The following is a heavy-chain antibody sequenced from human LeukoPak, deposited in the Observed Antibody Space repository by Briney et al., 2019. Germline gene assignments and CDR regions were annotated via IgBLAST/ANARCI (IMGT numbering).Heavy chain of an antibody. J-gene: IGHJ4*02. CDR3: ATDDPVMLTFGGVINLPFDY. CDR1: GNTLTESA. D-gene: IGHD3-16*02. V-gene: IGHV1-24*01. CDR2: FDREDGEI. Sequence: ASVEVSCKVSGNTLTESAVHWVRQAPGKGLEWMGGFDREDGEIVYAQKFKGRVTLTEDTSTDTAYMELSSLSPEDTAMYYCATDDPVMLTFGGVINLPFDYWGRGTLVTVSS.